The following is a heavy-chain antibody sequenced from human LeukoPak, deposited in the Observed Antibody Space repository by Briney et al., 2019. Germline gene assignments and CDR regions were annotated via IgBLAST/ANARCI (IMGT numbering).Heavy chain of an antibody. D-gene: IGHD2-8*01. V-gene: IGHV1-46*01. CDR2: IKPRDGDT. J-gene: IGHJ4*02. Sequence: ASVKVSCKASGYTNTFTIHYIPWVRQAPGQGLEWMGLIKPRDGDTQYAKKFEGRVTMTMDTSTTTLYMELSSLRSEDTAVYYCARGIVYDLRDWGQGTLVTVSS. CDR1: GYTNTFTIHY. CDR3: ARGIVYDLRD.